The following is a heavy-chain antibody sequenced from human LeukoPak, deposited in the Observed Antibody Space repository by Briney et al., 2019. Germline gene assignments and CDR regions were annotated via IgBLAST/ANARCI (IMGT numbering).Heavy chain of an antibody. CDR1: GFTFSSYG. Sequence: GGSLRLSCAASGFTFSSYGMHWVRQAPGKGLEWVAVIWYDGSNKYYADSVKGRFTISRDNSKNTLYLQMNSLRAEDTAVYYCARENYYGSGSPLGYWGQGTLVTVSS. CDR2: IWYDGSNK. D-gene: IGHD3-10*01. V-gene: IGHV3-33*01. J-gene: IGHJ4*02. CDR3: ARENYYGSGSPLGY.